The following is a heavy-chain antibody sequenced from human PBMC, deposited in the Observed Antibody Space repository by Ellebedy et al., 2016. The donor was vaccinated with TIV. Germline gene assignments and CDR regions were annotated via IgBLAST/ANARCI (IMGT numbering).Heavy chain of an antibody. CDR3: ARDARSFDSSGYYRIIDY. Sequence: MPSETLSLTCTVSGGSVSSGSYYWSWIRQPPGKGLEWIGYIYYSGSTNYNPSLKSRVTISVDTSKNQFSLKLSSVTAADTAVYYCARDARSFDSSGYYRIIDYWGQGTLVTVSS. CDR1: GGSVSSGSYY. J-gene: IGHJ4*02. V-gene: IGHV4-61*01. D-gene: IGHD3-22*01. CDR2: IYYSGST.